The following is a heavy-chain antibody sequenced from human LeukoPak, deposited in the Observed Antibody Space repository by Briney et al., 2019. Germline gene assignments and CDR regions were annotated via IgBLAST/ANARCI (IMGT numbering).Heavy chain of an antibody. J-gene: IGHJ6*02. CDR1: GASISNYY. CDR2: VYDTGST. CDR3: ARHEGFGNYNDYYYDIDV. V-gene: IGHV4-59*08. Sequence: SETLSLTCTVSGASISNYYWSWIRQPPGKGLEWIGYVYDTGSTNYNASLKSRVTISVDTPKNQFSLKLSSVTAADTAVYYCARHEGFGNYNDYYYDIDVWGQGTTVTVSS. D-gene: IGHD4-11*01.